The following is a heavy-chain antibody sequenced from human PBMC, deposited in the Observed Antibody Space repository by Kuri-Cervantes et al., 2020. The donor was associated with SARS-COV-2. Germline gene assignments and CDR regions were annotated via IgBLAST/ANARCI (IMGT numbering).Heavy chain of an antibody. CDR2: ISGSGGST. J-gene: IGHJ4*02. CDR3: AGLFRLVMDY. D-gene: IGHD3-9*01. V-gene: IGHV3-23*01. CDR1: GFTFSSCA. Sequence: GESLKISCAASGFTFSSCAMSWVRQAPGKGLEWLSAISGSGGSTYYADSVKGRFTISRDNSKNTLYLQMNSLRAEDTAVYYCAGLFRLVMDYWGQGTLVTVSS.